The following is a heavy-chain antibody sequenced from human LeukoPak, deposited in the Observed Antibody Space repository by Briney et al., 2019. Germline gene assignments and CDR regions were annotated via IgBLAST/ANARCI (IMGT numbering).Heavy chain of an antibody. Sequence: ASVKVSCKASGYTFTGYYMHWVRQAPGQGLEWMGWINPNSGGTNYAQMFQGRVTMTRDTSISTAYMELSRLRSDDTAVYYCARDFTGVSVVVAFDPWGQGTLVTVSS. CDR2: INPNSGGT. D-gene: IGHD3-9*01. J-gene: IGHJ5*02. CDR3: ARDFTGVSVVVAFDP. CDR1: GYTFTGYY. V-gene: IGHV1-2*02.